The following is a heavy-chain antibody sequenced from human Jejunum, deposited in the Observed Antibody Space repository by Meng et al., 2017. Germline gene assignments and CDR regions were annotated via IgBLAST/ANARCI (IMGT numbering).Heavy chain of an antibody. CDR1: GGSFSCYY. Sequence: QVRLQQWGAGLLKPSETLSLTCAVYGGSFSCYYWSWVRQSPGKGLEWIAEINHSGSSNHNPSFQSRVTISVDRPRNQFSLKLSSVTAADTGVYYCARPAGYSSDWYKYFQHWGQGTLVTVSS. D-gene: IGHD6-13*01. CDR2: INHSGSS. V-gene: IGHV4-34*02. CDR3: ARPAGYSSDWYKYFQH. J-gene: IGHJ1*01.